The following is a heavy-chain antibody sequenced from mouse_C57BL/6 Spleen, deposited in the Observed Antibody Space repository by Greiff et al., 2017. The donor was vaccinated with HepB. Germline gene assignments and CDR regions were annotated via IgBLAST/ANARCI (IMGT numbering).Heavy chain of an antibody. D-gene: IGHD1-1*02. J-gene: IGHJ4*01. CDR3: AMGYGGRYAMDY. CDR1: GYTFTDYY. CDR2: IYPGSGNT. V-gene: IGHV1-76*01. Sequence: QVQLKESGAELVRPGASVKLSCKASGYTFTDYYINWVKQRPGQGLEWIARIYPGSGNTYYNEKFKGKATLTAEKSSSTAYMQLSSLTSEDSAVYICAMGYGGRYAMDYWGQGTSVTVSS.